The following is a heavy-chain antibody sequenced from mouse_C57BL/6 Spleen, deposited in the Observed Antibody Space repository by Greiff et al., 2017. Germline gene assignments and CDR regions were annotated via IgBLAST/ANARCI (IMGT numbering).Heavy chain of an antibody. Sequence: QVQLQQPGAELVKPGASVKLSCKASGFTFTSYWMHWVKQRPGQGLEWIGMIHPNSGSTNYNAKFKSKATLTVDKSSSTAYMQLSSLTSEDSAVYYCARRYDYDGGDFDVWGTGTTVTVSS. D-gene: IGHD2-4*01. CDR3: ARRYDYDGGDFDV. CDR1: GFTFTSYW. J-gene: IGHJ1*03. CDR2: IHPNSGST. V-gene: IGHV1-64*01.